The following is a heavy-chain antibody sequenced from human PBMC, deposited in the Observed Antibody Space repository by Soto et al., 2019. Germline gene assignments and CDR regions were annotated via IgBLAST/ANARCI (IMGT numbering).Heavy chain of an antibody. Sequence: EVQLLESGGGLVQPGGSLRLSCAASGFTFSSDAMNWVRQAPGKGLEWVSVISGSGGSTYYTDSVKGRFTISRDNSKTTLYLQMNSLRAEDTAVYYCARRSSSWYFDCWGQGTLVTVSS. CDR3: ARRSSSWYFDC. CDR1: GFTFSSDA. CDR2: ISGSGGST. J-gene: IGHJ4*02. V-gene: IGHV3-23*01. D-gene: IGHD6-13*01.